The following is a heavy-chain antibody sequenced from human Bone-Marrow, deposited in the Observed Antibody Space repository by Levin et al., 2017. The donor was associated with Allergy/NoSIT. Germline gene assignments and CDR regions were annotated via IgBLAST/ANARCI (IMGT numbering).Heavy chain of an antibody. CDR1: GFTFSDYY. D-gene: IGHD3-10*01. Sequence: GESLKISCAASGFTFSDYYMSWIRQAPGKGLEWVSHISSNPNNTYYAESVKGRFTISRDNTENSLYLQMNSLRAEDTAIYYCAKDRAAPDVIWFGENQLGDCFDYWGQGALVTVSS. J-gene: IGHJ4*02. CDR3: AKDRAAPDVIWFGENQLGDCFDY. V-gene: IGHV3-11*05. CDR2: ISSNPNNT.